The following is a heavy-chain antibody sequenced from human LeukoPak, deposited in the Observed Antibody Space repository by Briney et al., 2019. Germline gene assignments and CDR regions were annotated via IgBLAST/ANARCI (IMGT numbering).Heavy chain of an antibody. J-gene: IGHJ4*02. CDR3: ARGSSAAAESYFDS. CDR2: IKQGGNEI. Sequence: GGSLRLSCVVSGFTLSQYWMTWVREAPGKGLEWVANIKQGGNEIHYVESVKGRFTISRDNAKNSLYLQMNSLRAEDTAIYYCARGSSAAAESYFDSWGQGTLVTVSS. D-gene: IGHD6-25*01. CDR1: GFTLSQYW. V-gene: IGHV3-7*01.